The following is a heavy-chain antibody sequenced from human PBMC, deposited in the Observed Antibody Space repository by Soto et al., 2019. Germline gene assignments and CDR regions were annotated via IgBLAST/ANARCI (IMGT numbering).Heavy chain of an antibody. Sequence: PGGSLRLSCAASGFTFSSYAMSWVRQAPGKGLEWVSAISGSGGSTYYADSVKGRFTISRDNSKNTLYLQMNSLRAEDTAVYYCAKATVVTFYYYYGMDVWGQRTTVTVSS. J-gene: IGHJ6*02. D-gene: IGHD2-15*01. CDR3: AKATVVTFYYYYGMDV. CDR1: GFTFSSYA. V-gene: IGHV3-23*01. CDR2: ISGSGGST.